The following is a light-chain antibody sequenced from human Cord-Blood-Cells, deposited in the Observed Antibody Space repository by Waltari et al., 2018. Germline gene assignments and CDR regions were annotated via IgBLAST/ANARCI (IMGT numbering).Light chain of an antibody. Sequence: EIVMTPSPATLSVSPGERATTSCRASQSVSSNLAWYQQKPGQAPRLLSYGASTRATGIPARFSGSGSGTEFTLTISSLQSEDFAVYYCQQYNNWPPLTFGGGTKVEIK. CDR2: GAS. J-gene: IGKJ4*01. V-gene: IGKV3D-15*01. CDR1: QSVSSN. CDR3: QQYNNWPPLT.